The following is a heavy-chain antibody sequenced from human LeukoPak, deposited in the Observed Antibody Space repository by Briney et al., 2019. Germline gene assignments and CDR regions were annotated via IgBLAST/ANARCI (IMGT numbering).Heavy chain of an antibody. V-gene: IGHV1-2*02. J-gene: IGHJ4*02. CDR2: VNTNSDAN. CDR3: ARDSGGRSADY. D-gene: IGHD1-26*01. Sequence: ASVNVSCKAAGATFTTYAVSWGRQAPRQGLEWMGWVNTNSDANNYAQKFKGRVTITRDTSISTTFMELGRLTPDDTAVYYFARDSGGRSADYWGQGTLVTVSS. CDR1: GATFTTYA.